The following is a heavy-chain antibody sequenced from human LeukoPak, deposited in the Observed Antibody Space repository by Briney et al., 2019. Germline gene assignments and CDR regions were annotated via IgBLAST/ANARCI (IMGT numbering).Heavy chain of an antibody. J-gene: IGHJ4*02. Sequence: GGSLRLSCAASGFTFSSYEINWVRQAPRKGPEWVSYISSSGDIIYYADSVKGRLTFSRDNAKNSLYLQMNSLRAEDTAVYYCARVGRDSQHLDYWGPGTLVTVSS. V-gene: IGHV3-48*03. CDR2: ISSSGDII. CDR1: GFTFSSYE. D-gene: IGHD2-15*01. CDR3: ARVGRDSQHLDY.